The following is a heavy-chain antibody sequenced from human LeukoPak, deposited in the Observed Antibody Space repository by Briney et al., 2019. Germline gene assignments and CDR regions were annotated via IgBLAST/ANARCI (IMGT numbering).Heavy chain of an antibody. CDR3: ARKAPKKGWFDP. J-gene: IGHJ5*02. CDR2: THPTGNT. CDR1: GGSNNSYY. Sequence: SETLSLTCTVSGGSNNSYYWSWIRQPPGKGLEWIGYTHPTGNTNYSPSLKSRVTISIDTSKNQFSLKLSFVTAADTAVYYCARKAPKKGWFDPGGQGTLVTVSS. V-gene: IGHV4-4*09.